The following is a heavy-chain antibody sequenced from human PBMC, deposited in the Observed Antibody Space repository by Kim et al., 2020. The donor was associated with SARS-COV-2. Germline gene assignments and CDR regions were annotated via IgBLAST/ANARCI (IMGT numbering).Heavy chain of an antibody. J-gene: IGHJ4*02. CDR3: VRDIGAGG. CDR1: GFNFRSYW. D-gene: IGHD3-10*01. CDR2: INSDGNLI. Sequence: GGSLRLSCAASGFNFRSYWMHWVRQAPGKGLVWVSRINSDGNLITYADSVKGRFTISRDNAKNTLYLQMTSLRADDTAVYYCVRDIGAGGWGEGTLVTV. V-gene: IGHV3-74*01.